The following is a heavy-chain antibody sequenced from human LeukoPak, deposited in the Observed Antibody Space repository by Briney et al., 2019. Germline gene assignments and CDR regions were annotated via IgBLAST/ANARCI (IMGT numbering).Heavy chain of an antibody. CDR1: GGTFSSYA. CDR3: ARRPWIEPEENWFDP. CDR2: IIPIFGTA. J-gene: IGHJ5*02. V-gene: IGHV1-69*13. Sequence: ASVKVSCKASGGTFSSYAISWVRQAPGQGLEWMGGIIPIFGTANYAQKFQGRVTITADESTSTAYMELSSLRSEDTAVYYCARRPWIEPEENWFDPWGQGTLVTVSS. D-gene: IGHD5-12*01.